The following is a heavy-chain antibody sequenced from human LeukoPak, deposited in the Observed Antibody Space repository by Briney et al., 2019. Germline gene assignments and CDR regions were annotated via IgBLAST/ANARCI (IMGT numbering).Heavy chain of an antibody. CDR1: GFTFNKYG. CDR2: ISYDGSNK. V-gene: IGHV3-30*03. D-gene: IGHD2-8*01. J-gene: IGHJ6*02. Sequence: PGRSLRLSCAASGFTFNKYGMHWVRQAPGKGLEWVAVISYDGSNKYYADSVKGRFTISRDNSKNTLYLQMNSLRAEDTAVYYCARGPERTGVGTRYYYDMDVWGQGTTVTVSS. CDR3: ARGPERTGVGTRYYYDMDV.